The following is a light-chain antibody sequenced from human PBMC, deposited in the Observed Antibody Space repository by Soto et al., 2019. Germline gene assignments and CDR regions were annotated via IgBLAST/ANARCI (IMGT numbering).Light chain of an antibody. V-gene: IGKV3-15*01. CDR2: GAS. J-gene: IGKJ1*01. Sequence: EIVMTQSPATLSVSPGERSTLSCRASQSVSSNLAWYQQEPGQAPRLLIYGASTRATGIPARFSGSGSGTEFTLTISSLQSEDFALYYCQQYHNWPRTFGQGTKVDIK. CDR3: QQYHNWPRT. CDR1: QSVSSN.